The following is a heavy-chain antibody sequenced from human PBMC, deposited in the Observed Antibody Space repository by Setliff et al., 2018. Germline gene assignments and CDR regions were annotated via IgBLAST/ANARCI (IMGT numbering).Heavy chain of an antibody. J-gene: IGHJ4*02. CDR2: FYYSGNT. CDR3: ARYDSSGYSENYYFDY. V-gene: IGHV4-39*07. Sequence: SETLSLTCTVSGGAIRSSDYHWGWIRQPPGKGLEWIGSFYYSGNTYYEPSLKSRVTISVDTSKNQFSLMLYSVTAADTAIYYCARYDSSGYSENYYFDYWGQGTLVTVSS. D-gene: IGHD3-22*01. CDR1: GGAIRSSDYH.